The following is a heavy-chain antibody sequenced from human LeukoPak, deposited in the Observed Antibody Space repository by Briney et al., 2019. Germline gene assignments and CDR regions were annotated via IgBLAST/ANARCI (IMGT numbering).Heavy chain of an antibody. CDR1: GYTFTSYD. CDR3: ARVRGGRREDAFDI. D-gene: IGHD2-15*01. CDR2: MNPNSGNT. J-gene: IGHJ3*02. V-gene: IGHV1-8*01. Sequence: ASVKVSCKASGYTFTSYDINWVRQATGQGLEWMGWMNPNSGNTGYAQKFQGRVTMTRDTSISTAYMELSRLRSDDTAVYYCARVRGGRREDAFDIWGQGTMVTVSS.